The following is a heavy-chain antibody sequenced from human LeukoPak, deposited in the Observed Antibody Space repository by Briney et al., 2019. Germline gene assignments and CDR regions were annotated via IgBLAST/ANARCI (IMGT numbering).Heavy chain of an antibody. CDR2: INPKSGGT. CDR1: GGTFSSYA. J-gene: IGHJ4*02. V-gene: IGHV1-2*02. D-gene: IGHD5-24*01. CDR3: APATMTFDY. Sequence: ASVKVSCKASGGTFSSYAISWVRQAPGQGLEWMGWINPKSGGTNYAQKFQDRVTMTTDTSISTAYMELSRLTSDDTAVYYCAPATMTFDYWGQGTLVTVSS.